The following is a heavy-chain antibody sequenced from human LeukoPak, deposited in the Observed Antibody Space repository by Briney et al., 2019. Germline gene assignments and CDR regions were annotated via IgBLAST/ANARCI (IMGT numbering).Heavy chain of an antibody. J-gene: IGHJ4*02. Sequence: SETLSLTCTVSGASISGSGYYWGWIRQPPGKGLEWIGSIYSSGSTYYNASLQSRVTISIETFKNQISLRLNSVTAADTAMYYCAKSGGYGLIDYWGQGTLVTVSS. CDR3: AKSGGYGLIDY. CDR1: GASISGSGYY. V-gene: IGHV4-39*01. CDR2: IYSSGST. D-gene: IGHD1-26*01.